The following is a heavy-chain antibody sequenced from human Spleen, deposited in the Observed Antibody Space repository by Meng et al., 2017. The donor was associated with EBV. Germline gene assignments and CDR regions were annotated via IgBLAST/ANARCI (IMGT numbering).Heavy chain of an antibody. Sequence: QVQLQQWGAGLLKPSETLSLPCAFYGGFFSGYYCTWIRQPPWKGLEWLGEINHSEGTRYNPSLKSRVTISLDPSKTQFSLRLSSVTAADTAVYYCATGPTGGLQVGTFRDWGQGTLVTVSS. V-gene: IGHV4-34*01. CDR3: ATGPTGGLQVGTFRD. CDR2: INHSEGT. CDR1: GGFFSGYY. J-gene: IGHJ4*02. D-gene: IGHD1/OR15-1a*01.